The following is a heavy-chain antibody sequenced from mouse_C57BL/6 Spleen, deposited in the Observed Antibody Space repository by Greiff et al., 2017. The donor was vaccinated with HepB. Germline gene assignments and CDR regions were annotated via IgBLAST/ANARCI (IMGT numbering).Heavy chain of an antibody. V-gene: IGHV1-55*01. CDR2: IYPGSGST. J-gene: IGHJ2*01. Sequence: QVQLKQPGAELVKPGASVKMSCKASGYTFTSYWITWVKQRPGQGLEWIGDIYPGSGSTNYNEKFKSKATLTVDTSSSTAYMQLSSLTSEDSAVYYCARTFPTVVGFDYWGQGTTLTVSS. D-gene: IGHD1-1*01. CDR1: GYTFTSYW. CDR3: ARTFPTVVGFDY.